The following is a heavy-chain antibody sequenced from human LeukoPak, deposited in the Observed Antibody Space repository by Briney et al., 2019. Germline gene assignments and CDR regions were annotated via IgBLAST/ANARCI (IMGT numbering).Heavy chain of an antibody. CDR1: GFTFSDFD. D-gene: IGHD4/OR15-4a*01. Sequence: GGSLRLSCVASGFTFSDFDMNWVRQAPGKGLEWVSSISTSGSNTYYADSMRGRFTISRHNAKNSIYLQLSSLRAEDSAVYYCAREGNYGARHLDYWGQGALVLVSS. J-gene: IGHJ4*02. CDR2: ISTSGSNT. V-gene: IGHV3-21*01. CDR3: AREGNYGARHLDY.